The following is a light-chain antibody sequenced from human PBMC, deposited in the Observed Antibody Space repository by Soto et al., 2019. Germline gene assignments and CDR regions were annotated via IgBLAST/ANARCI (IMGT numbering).Light chain of an antibody. J-gene: IGLJ2*01. Sequence: QSVLTQPASVSGSPGQSITISCTGTSSDIGAYNYVSWYQQHPGKTPKLMIYGVTNRPSGVSNRFSGSKSGSTASLTISGLQAEDEADYYCSSSTTSSTLDFGGGTKLTVL. V-gene: IGLV2-14*01. CDR2: GVT. CDR3: SSSTTSSTLD. CDR1: SSDIGAYNY.